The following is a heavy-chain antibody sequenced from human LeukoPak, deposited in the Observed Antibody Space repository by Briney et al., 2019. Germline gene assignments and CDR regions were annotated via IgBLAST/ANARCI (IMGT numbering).Heavy chain of an antibody. CDR1: GFTFSDYY. J-gene: IGHJ4*02. D-gene: IGHD3-3*01. V-gene: IGHV3-11*01. CDR2: ISSSGSTI. Sequence: RGSLRLSCAASGFTFSDYYMSWIRQAPGKGLEWVSYISSSGSTIYYADSVKGRFTISRDNAKNSLYLQMNSLRAEDTAVYYCARGQYDFWSGYYTSSPLDYWGQGTLVTVSS. CDR3: ARGQYDFWSGYYTSSPLDY.